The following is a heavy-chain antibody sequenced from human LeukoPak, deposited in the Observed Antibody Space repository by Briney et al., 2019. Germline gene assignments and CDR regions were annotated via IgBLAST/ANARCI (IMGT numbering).Heavy chain of an antibody. V-gene: IGHV4-39*01. CDR3: ASQEWELLLSGVAFDT. D-gene: IGHD1-26*01. J-gene: IGHJ3*02. CDR2: IYYSGST. Sequence: SEALSLTCTVSGGSISSSNHYWGWIRQPPGKGLEWIGTIYYSGSTYYNPSLKSRLTISVDTSKNQFSLKLSSVTAADTAVYYCASQEWELLLSGVAFDTWGQGTMVPVSS. CDR1: GGSISSSNHY.